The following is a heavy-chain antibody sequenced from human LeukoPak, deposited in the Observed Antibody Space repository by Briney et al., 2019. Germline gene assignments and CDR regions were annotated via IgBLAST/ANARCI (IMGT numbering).Heavy chain of an antibody. V-gene: IGHV3-48*03. CDR3: GRGGRSGFGY. J-gene: IGHJ4*02. Sequence: PGGSLRLSCAASGFTFSSYEMTWVRQAPGKGLEWVSYISGTGFIYYADSVKGRFTISRDSGKNSLYLEMNSLRVEDTAVYYCGRGGRSGFGYWGQGTLVTVSS. CDR2: ISGTGFI. CDR1: GFTFSSYE. D-gene: IGHD6-19*01.